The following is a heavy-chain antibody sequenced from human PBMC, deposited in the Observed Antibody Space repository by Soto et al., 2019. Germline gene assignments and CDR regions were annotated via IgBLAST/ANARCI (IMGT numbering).Heavy chain of an antibody. CDR1: GGSFSGYY. V-gene: IGHV4-34*01. Sequence: LSLTCAVYGGSFSGYYWSWIRQPPGKGLEWIGEINHSGSTNYNPSLKSRVTISVDTSKNQFSLKLSSVTAADTAVYYCARGGIAVAVSAFDIWGQGTMVTVSS. CDR2: INHSGST. J-gene: IGHJ3*02. D-gene: IGHD6-19*01. CDR3: ARGGIAVAVSAFDI.